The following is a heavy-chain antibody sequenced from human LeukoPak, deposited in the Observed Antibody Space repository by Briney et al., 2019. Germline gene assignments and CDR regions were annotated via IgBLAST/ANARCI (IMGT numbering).Heavy chain of an antibody. CDR3: ARSCGRSPCDM. V-gene: IGHV3-74*01. CDR1: RFTFSSDC. J-gene: IGHJ3*02. CDR2: VNSHGGST. D-gene: IGHD6-19*01. Sequence: GGSLRLSCAPSRFTFSSDCMHWVRHGPEEGLVWVSRVNSHGGSTNYADSVKGRFTIYKDNAKNTLYLQRCSLSAEVTSVYYCARSCGRSPCDMWGEGTMVTVSS.